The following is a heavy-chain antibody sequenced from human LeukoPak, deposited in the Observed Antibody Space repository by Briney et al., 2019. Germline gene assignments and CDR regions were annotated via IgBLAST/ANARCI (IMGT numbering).Heavy chain of an antibody. D-gene: IGHD6-6*01. Sequence: GGSLRLSCAASGFTFSSYAMSWVRQAPGKGLEWVANIKQDGSEKYYVDSVKGRFTISRDNAKNSLYLQMNSLRAEDTAVYYCARGEYSGLFDYWGQGTLVTVSS. V-gene: IGHV3-7*01. CDR1: GFTFSSYA. CDR2: IKQDGSEK. J-gene: IGHJ4*02. CDR3: ARGEYSGLFDY.